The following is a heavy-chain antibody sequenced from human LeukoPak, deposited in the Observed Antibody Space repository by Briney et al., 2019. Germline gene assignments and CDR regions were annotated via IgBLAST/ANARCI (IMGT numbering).Heavy chain of an antibody. D-gene: IGHD2-15*01. V-gene: IGHV4-34*01. Sequence: SETLSLTCAVYGGSFSGYYWSWIRQPPGKGLEWIGEINHSGSTNYNPSLKSRVTISVDTSKNQFSLKLSSVTAADTAVYYCASTYCSGGSCLLDPWGQGTLVTVSS. J-gene: IGHJ5*02. CDR3: ASTYCSGGSCLLDP. CDR2: INHSGST. CDR1: GGSFSGYY.